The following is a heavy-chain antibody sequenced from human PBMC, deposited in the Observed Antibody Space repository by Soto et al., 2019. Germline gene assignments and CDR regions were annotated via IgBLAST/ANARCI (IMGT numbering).Heavy chain of an antibody. V-gene: IGHV3-15*07. CDR2: IKTKIEGETT. J-gene: IGHJ6*02. CDR3: TTGSVEGV. CDR1: GFSISSAW. D-gene: IGHD2-15*01. Sequence: QLVESGGGLVRPGGSLRLSCSASGFSISSAWMNWVRQAPGKGLEWVGRIKTKIEGETTHYAAPVNGRFTVSRDDSKNMLYLQMNSVKADDTAWYYCTTGSVEGVWGQGTTVTVSS.